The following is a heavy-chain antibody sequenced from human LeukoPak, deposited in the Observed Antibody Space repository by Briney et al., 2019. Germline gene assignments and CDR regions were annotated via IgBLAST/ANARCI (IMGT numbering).Heavy chain of an antibody. CDR3: ARGAAWFGELPDFDY. Sequence: SETLSLTCAVYGGSFSGYCWSWIRQPPGKGLEWIREINHSGSTNYNPSLKSRVTISVDTSKNQFSLKLSSVTAADTAVYYCARGAAWFGELPDFDYWGQGTLVTVSS. D-gene: IGHD3-10*01. J-gene: IGHJ4*02. CDR2: INHSGST. V-gene: IGHV4-34*01. CDR1: GGSFSGYC.